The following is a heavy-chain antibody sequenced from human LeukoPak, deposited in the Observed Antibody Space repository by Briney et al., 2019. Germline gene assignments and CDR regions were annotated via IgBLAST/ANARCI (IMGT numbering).Heavy chain of an antibody. D-gene: IGHD3-3*01. V-gene: IGHV4-34*01. CDR1: GGSFSGYY. Sequence: PSETLSLTCAVYGGSFSGYYWSWIRQPPGKGLEWIGEINHSGSTNYNPSLKSRVTISVDTSKSQFSLKLSSVTAADTAVYYCARAPTIFGVVTPGSYWYFDLWGRGTLVTVSS. CDR3: ARAPTIFGVVTPGSYWYFDL. CDR2: INHSGST. J-gene: IGHJ2*01.